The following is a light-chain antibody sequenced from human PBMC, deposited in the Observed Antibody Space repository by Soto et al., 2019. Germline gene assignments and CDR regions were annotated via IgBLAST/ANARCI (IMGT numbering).Light chain of an antibody. Sequence: QAVVTQEPSLTVSPGGTVTLTCCSSTGDVTSGHYPYWFHQKPGQAPRTLIYDASNKHSWTPDRFSGSLLGGKAALTLSGSQPEDEAEYYCLLSYSGALVVFGGGTKLTVL. CDR3: LLSYSGALVV. J-gene: IGLJ2*01. CDR2: DAS. V-gene: IGLV7-46*01. CDR1: TGDVTSGHY.